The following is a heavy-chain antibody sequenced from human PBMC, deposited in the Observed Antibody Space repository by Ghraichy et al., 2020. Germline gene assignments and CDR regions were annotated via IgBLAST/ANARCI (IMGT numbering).Heavy chain of an antibody. V-gene: IGHV4-39*01. CDR3: ARLSQEYSSSWDFEY. J-gene: IGHJ4*02. CDR2: IDYSGST. D-gene: IGHD6-13*01. CDR1: GGSIGSSNYY. Sequence: SETLSLTCSVSGGSIGSSNYYWGWLRQPPGKGLEWIGSIDYSGSTYNNPSLRSRVIISVDTSKKQFSLRLSSVTAADTAVYYCARLSQEYSSSWDFEYWGLGTLVTVSS.